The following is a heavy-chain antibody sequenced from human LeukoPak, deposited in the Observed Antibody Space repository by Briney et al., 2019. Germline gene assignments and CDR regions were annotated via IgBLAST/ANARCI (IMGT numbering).Heavy chain of an antibody. Sequence: GGSLRLSCAASGFTFSSYAMHWVRQAPGKGLEWVAVISYDGSNKYYADSVKGRFTISRDNSKNTLYLQMNSLRAEDTAVYYCARGVSGSYMFDYWGQGTLATVSS. D-gene: IGHD1-26*01. CDR2: ISYDGSNK. J-gene: IGHJ4*02. V-gene: IGHV3-30-3*01. CDR1: GFTFSSYA. CDR3: ARGVSGSYMFDY.